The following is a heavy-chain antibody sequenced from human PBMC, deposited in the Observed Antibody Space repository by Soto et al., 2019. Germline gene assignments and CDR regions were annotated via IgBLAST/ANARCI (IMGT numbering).Heavy chain of an antibody. Sequence: EVQLVESGGGLVQPGGSLRLSCAASGFTFSSYWMSWVRQSPGKGLEGVANINQDGSEKYYVDSVKGRFTISRDNAKKSLWLQMNSLRAEDTAVYYCARATWNYGDYWGQGTMVTVSS. J-gene: IGHJ4*02. CDR3: ARATWNYGDY. D-gene: IGHD1-7*01. CDR2: INQDGSEK. CDR1: GFTFSSYW. V-gene: IGHV3-7*03.